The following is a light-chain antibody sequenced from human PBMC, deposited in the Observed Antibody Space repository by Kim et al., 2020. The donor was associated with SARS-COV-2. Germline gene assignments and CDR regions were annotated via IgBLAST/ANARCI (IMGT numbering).Light chain of an antibody. CDR2: GAS. V-gene: IGKV3-20*01. CDR1: QSVSSSY. CDR3: QQYGSSSYT. Sequence: LSPGERATLSCRASQSVSSSYLAWYQQKPGQAPRLLIYGASSRATGIPDRFSGSASVTDFTLTISRLEPEDFAVYYCQQYGSSSYTFGQGTKLEI. J-gene: IGKJ2*01.